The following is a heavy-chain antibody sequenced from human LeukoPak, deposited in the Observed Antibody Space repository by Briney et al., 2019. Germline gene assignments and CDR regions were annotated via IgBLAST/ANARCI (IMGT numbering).Heavy chain of an antibody. CDR1: GGTFSSYA. J-gene: IGHJ4*02. CDR2: IIPIFGTA. D-gene: IGHD1-26*01. V-gene: IGHV1-69*05. CDR3: AISSGSYYGDDY. Sequence: GASVKVSCKASGGTFSSYAISWVRQAPGQGLEWTGRIIPIFGTANYAQKFQGRVTITTDESTSTAYMELSSLRSEDTAVYYCAISSGSYYGDDYWGQGTLVIVSS.